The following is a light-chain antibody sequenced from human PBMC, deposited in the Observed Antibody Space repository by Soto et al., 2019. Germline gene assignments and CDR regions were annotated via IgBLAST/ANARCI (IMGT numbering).Light chain of an antibody. Sequence: DIPMTQSPSTLSASVGDRVTITCRASQSISSWLAWYQQKPGKAPKLLIYDASSLEIGVPSRFSGSGSGTEFTLTISSLQPDDFATYYCQQYNSYILTFGGGTKVEIK. J-gene: IGKJ4*01. V-gene: IGKV1-5*01. CDR3: QQYNSYILT. CDR2: DAS. CDR1: QSISSW.